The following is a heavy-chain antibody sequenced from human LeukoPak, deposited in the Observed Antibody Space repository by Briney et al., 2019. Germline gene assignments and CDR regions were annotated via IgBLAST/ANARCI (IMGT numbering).Heavy chain of an antibody. J-gene: IGHJ3*02. D-gene: IGHD5-18*01. CDR3: ARGGIQLWNDAFDM. CDR1: GGSISSGSYY. CDR2: IYTSGST. Sequence: SQTLSLTCTVSGGSISSGSYYWSWIRQPARKGLEWIGRIYTSGSTNYNPSLKSRVTISVDTSKNQFSLKLSSVTAAGTAVYYCARGGIQLWNDAFDMWGQGTMVTLSS. V-gene: IGHV4-61*02.